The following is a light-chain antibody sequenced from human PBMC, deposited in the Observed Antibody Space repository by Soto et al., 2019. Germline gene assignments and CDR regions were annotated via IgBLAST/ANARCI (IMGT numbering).Light chain of an antibody. CDR1: QSISNY. V-gene: IGKV3D-15*01. CDR2: GAT. CDR3: QQYDDWLRLT. Sequence: EIVLTQSPATLSLSPGERATLSCRASQSISNYLAWYQHKPGQPPRLLIYGATYRATGIPARFSGSGSGTEFNLTISSLQSEDFAVYFCQQYDDWLRLTFGGGTKVDIK. J-gene: IGKJ4*01.